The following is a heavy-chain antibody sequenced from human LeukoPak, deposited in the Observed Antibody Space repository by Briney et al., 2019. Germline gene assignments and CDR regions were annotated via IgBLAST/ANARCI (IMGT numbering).Heavy chain of an antibody. CDR1: GLTLTSSA. Sequence: GGSLRLSCAASGLTLTSSAMTWVRQAPGKGLEWVSGISGSGANTYDADSVKGRFTTSRDNSKNTLYLQMNSLRAEDTAVYYCAKDYYDYVWGSSRWNFDYWGQGTLVTVSS. D-gene: IGHD3-16*01. V-gene: IGHV3-23*01. CDR2: ISGSGANT. CDR3: AKDYYDYVWGSSRWNFDY. J-gene: IGHJ4*02.